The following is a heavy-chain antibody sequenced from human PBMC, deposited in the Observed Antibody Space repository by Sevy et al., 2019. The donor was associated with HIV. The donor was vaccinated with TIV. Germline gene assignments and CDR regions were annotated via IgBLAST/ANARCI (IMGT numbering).Heavy chain of an antibody. CDR2: ISYDGSNK. J-gene: IGHJ5*02. V-gene: IGHV3-30*04. CDR1: GFTFSSYA. Sequence: GGSLRLSCAASGFTFSSYAMHWVRQAPGKGLEWVAVISYDGSNKYYADSVKGRFTISRDNSKNTLYLQMNSLRAEDKAVYYCARVATPYYDFWSGYYGWFDPWGQGTLVTVSS. D-gene: IGHD3-3*01. CDR3: ARVATPYYDFWSGYYGWFDP.